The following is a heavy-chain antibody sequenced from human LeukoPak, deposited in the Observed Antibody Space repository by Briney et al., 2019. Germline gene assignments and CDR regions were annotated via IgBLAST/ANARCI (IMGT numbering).Heavy chain of an antibody. D-gene: IGHD1-26*01. CDR1: GYTFTGYY. CDR3: ARVKVGATIYYFDY. V-gene: IGHV1-2*02. CDR2: INPNSGGT. J-gene: IGHJ4*02. Sequence: ASVKVSCKASGYTFTGYYMHWVRQAPGQGLEWMGWINPNSGGTNYAQKFQGRVTMTRDTSIGTAYMELSRLRSDDTAVYYCARVKVGATIYYFDYWGQGTLVTVSS.